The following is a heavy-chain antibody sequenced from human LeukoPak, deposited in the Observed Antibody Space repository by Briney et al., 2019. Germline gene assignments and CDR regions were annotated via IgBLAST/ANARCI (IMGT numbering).Heavy chain of an antibody. CDR3: ARVGTMIDY. Sequence: PGGSLRLSCAASGFTVSSNYMSWVRQDPGKGLEWVSVIYNSGSTYYADSVTGRFTISRDSSKNTLYLQMNSLRAEDTAVYYCARVGTMIDYWGQGTLVTVSS. CDR1: GFTVSSNY. V-gene: IGHV3-66*01. D-gene: IGHD3-22*01. J-gene: IGHJ4*02. CDR2: IYNSGST.